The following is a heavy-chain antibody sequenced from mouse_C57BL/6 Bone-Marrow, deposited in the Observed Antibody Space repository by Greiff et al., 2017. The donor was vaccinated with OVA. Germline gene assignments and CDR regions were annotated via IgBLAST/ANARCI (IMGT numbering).Heavy chain of an antibody. J-gene: IGHJ4*01. V-gene: IGHV1-47*01. CDR1: GYTFTTYP. Sequence: QVQLQQSGAELVKPGASVKMSCKASGYTFTTYPIEWMKQNHGKSLEWIGNFHPYNDDTKYNEKFKGKATLTVEQSSSTVYLELSRLTSDDSAGYYCAGYDEEGAMDYWGQGTSVTVSS. CDR3: AGYDEEGAMDY. CDR2: FHPYNDDT. D-gene: IGHD2-12*01.